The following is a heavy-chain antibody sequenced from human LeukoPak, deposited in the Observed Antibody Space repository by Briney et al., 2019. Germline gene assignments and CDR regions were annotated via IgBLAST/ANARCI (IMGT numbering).Heavy chain of an antibody. J-gene: IGHJ4*02. CDR1: GGSLSSGGYS. D-gene: IGHD5-18*01. V-gene: IGHV4-30-2*01. Sequence: PSQTLSLTCAVSGGSLSSGGYSWSCTRQPPGKGREWLGYIDHSGSNYYNPSRKSPVTTPVDRSKNQFPLKRSSVTAAATAGYYCARGARDTAMAPLPFVDGGEGTLVTLS. CDR3: ARGARDTAMAPLPFVD. CDR2: IDHSGSN.